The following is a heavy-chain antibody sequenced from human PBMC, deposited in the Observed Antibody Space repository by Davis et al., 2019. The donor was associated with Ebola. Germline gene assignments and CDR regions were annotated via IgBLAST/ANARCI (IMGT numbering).Heavy chain of an antibody. D-gene: IGHD2-21*02. CDR2: IYSGGST. CDR3: ASEGCGGGCYSTLYYYYGMDV. J-gene: IGHJ6*02. Sequence: GGSLRLSCAASGFTVSSNYMSWVRQAPGKGLEWVSVIYSGGSTYYADSVKGRFTISRDNSKNTLYLQMNSLRAEDTAVYYCASEGCGGGCYSTLYYYYGMDVWGQGTTVTVSS. CDR1: GFTVSSNY. V-gene: IGHV3-66*01.